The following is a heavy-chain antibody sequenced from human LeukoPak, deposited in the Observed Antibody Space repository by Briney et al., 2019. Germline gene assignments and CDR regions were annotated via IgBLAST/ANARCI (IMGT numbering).Heavy chain of an antibody. D-gene: IGHD3-10*01. J-gene: IGHJ4*02. Sequence: ASVKVSCKASGYTFTSYYMHWVRQAPGQGLEWMGIINPSGGSTSYAQKFQGRVTMTRDTSTSTVYMELSSLRSEDTAVYYCARDFPDQLEVRGVAVGYYFDYWGQGTLVTVSS. V-gene: IGHV1-46*01. CDR3: ARDFPDQLEVRGVAVGYYFDY. CDR2: INPSGGST. CDR1: GYTFTSYY.